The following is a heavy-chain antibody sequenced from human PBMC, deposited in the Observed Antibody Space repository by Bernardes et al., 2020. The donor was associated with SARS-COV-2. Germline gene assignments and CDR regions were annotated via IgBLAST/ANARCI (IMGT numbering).Heavy chain of an antibody. J-gene: IGHJ4*02. V-gene: IGHV2-5*01. CDR2: IYWNDDK. CDR3: AHGDYYYDSSGFYSSGYYFDY. CDR1: GFSLSSTGVG. Sequence: SFPTLVKPTQTLTLTCTFSGFSLSSTGVGVGWIRQPPGKAMEWLAIIYWNDDKRFRPSLKSRLTITKDTSKNQVVLTMTNMDPVDTATYYCAHGDYYYDSSGFYSSGYYFDYWGQGTLVTVSS. D-gene: IGHD3-22*01.